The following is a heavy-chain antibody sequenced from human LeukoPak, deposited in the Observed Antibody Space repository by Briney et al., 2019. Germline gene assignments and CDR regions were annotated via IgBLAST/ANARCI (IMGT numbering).Heavy chain of an antibody. V-gene: IGHV6-1*01. J-gene: IGHJ5*02. Sequence: SQTLSRTCAISGDSVSSNSVTWNWIRQSPSRGLEWLGRTYYRCTWYNDYAVVVRGRITVNPDASKNQFSLHLSSVPPEDTAVYYCARRLTQYDCFDPWGEGILVTVSS. CDR1: GDSVSSNSVT. CDR2: TYYRCTWYN. CDR3: ARRLTQYDCFDP. D-gene: IGHD2-2*01.